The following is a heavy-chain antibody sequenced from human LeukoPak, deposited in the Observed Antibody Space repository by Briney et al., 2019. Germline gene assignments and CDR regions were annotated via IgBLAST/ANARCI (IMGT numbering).Heavy chain of an antibody. D-gene: IGHD2/OR15-2a*01. Sequence: GGSLRLSCAASGFTFSSYWMHWVRQAPGKGLVWVSRINNDGSSTSYAGSVKGRFTISRDNAKNTLYLQMNSLRAEDTAVYYCARDRPLLAFDIWGQGTMVTVSS. CDR1: GFTFSSYW. CDR3: ARDRPLLAFDI. CDR2: INNDGSST. V-gene: IGHV3-74*01. J-gene: IGHJ3*02.